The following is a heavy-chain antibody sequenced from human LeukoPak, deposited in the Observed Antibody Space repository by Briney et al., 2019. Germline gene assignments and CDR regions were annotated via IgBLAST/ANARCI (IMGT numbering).Heavy chain of an antibody. CDR1: GGSISSGGYS. Sequence: PSQTLSLTCAVSGGSISSGGYSWSWIRQPPGKGLEWIGYIYHSGSTYYNPSLKSRVTISVDRSKNQFSLKLSSVTAADTAVYYCARGRYSGSFGYYYYYGMDVWGQGTTVTVSS. V-gene: IGHV4-30-2*01. CDR2: IYHSGST. CDR3: ARGRYSGSFGYYYYYGMDV. J-gene: IGHJ6*02. D-gene: IGHD1-26*01.